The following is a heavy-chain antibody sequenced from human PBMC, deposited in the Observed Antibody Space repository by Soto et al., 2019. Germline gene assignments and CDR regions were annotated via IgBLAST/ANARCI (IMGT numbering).Heavy chain of an antibody. D-gene: IGHD3-9*01. Sequence: SVKVSCKASGGTFSSYAISWVRQAPGQGLEWMGGIIPIFGTANYAQKFQGRVTITADESTSTAYMELSSLRSEDTAVYYCARVKRYFEVYGMDVWGQGNTVTVSS. J-gene: IGHJ6*02. CDR3: ARVKRYFEVYGMDV. CDR1: GGTFSSYA. V-gene: IGHV1-69*13. CDR2: IIPIFGTA.